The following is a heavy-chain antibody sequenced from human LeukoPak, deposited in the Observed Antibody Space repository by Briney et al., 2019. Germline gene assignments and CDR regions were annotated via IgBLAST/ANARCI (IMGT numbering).Heavy chain of an antibody. D-gene: IGHD3-3*01. CDR3: AKGPDYDFWSGYFFDI. CDR1: GITFSSYS. Sequence: PGGSLRLSCAASGITFSSYSMNWVRQAPGKGLEWVSYISSSSSTIYYADSVKGRFTISRDNAKNSLYLQMNSLRAEDMALYYCAKGPDYDFWSGYFFDIWGQGTMVTVSS. V-gene: IGHV3-48*04. J-gene: IGHJ3*02. CDR2: ISSSSSTI.